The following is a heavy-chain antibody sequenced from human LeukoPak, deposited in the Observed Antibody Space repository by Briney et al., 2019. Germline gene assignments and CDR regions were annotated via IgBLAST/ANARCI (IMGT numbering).Heavy chain of an antibody. D-gene: IGHD2/OR15-2a*01. CDR2: ISSSSRYI. CDR3: ARDLWVGYAFDL. J-gene: IGHJ3*01. CDR1: GFTFSTYS. Sequence: GGSLRLSCAASGFTFSTYSMNWVRQAPGKGLEWVASISSSSRYIYYADSVKGRFTISRDNAKTALYLQLNSLRAEDMAVYYCARDLWVGYAFDLWGQGTMVTVSS. V-gene: IGHV3-21*06.